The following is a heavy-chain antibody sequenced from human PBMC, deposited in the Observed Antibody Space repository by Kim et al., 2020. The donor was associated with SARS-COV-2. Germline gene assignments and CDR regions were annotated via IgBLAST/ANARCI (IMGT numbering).Heavy chain of an antibody. J-gene: IGHJ6*02. CDR1: GFFVSNTY. V-gene: IGHV3-53*01. Sequence: GGSLRLSCAASGFFVSNTYLSWVRQAPGKGLEWVSVIYSGASTYYADSVRGRFTIYRENSRNTGYFQMNSLRAEDTAVYYCARLGPVTANYYYGMDVWGQGTTVTVSS. D-gene: IGHD2-21*02. CDR3: ARLGPVTANYYYGMDV. CDR2: IYSGAST.